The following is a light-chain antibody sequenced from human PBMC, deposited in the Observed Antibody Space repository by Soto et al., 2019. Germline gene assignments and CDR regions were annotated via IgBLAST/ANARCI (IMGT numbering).Light chain of an antibody. V-gene: IGLV3-21*02. CDR3: QVWDSSSDHYV. CDR1: SIGSKR. J-gene: IGLJ1*01. Sequence: SYELTQPPSVSVAPGQTARITCGGNSIGSKRVQWYQQRPGQAPVLVVYDGSDRPSGIPERISGSNSGNTATLTISRVEAGDEADYYCQVWDSSSDHYVFGTGTKLTVL. CDR2: DGS.